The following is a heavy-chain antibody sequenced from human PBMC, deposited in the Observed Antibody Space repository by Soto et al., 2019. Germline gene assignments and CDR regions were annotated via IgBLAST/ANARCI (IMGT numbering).Heavy chain of an antibody. Sequence: SVTISGEISGYPLTELSMHWVRQAPGKGLEWMGGFDPEDGETIYAQKFQGRVTMTEDTSTDTAYMELSSLRSEDTAVYYCATEARLRGYFDPCGPGVLVTGAS. CDR3: ATEARLRGYFDP. D-gene: IGHD4-17*01. CDR2: FDPEDGET. CDR1: GYPLTELS. V-gene: IGHV1-24*01. J-gene: IGHJ4*03.